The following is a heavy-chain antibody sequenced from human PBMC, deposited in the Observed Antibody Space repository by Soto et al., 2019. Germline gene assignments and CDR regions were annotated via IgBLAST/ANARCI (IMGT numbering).Heavy chain of an antibody. V-gene: IGHV3-11*06. CDR1: GFTFSDYY. CDR2: ISSSSSYT. Sequence: PGGSLRLSCAASGFTFSDYYMSWIRQAPGKGLEWVSYISSSSSYTNYADSVKGRFTISRDNAKNSLYLQMNSLRAEDTAVYYCAREIYDDYDSSGFDHWGQGTLVTVSS. J-gene: IGHJ4*02. D-gene: IGHD3-22*01. CDR3: AREIYDDYDSSGFDH.